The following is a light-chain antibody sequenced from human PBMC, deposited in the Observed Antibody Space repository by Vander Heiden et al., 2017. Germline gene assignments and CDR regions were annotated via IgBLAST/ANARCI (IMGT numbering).Light chain of an antibody. CDR2: EVN. V-gene: IGLV2-23*02. J-gene: IGLJ2*01. CDR1: SRDVGSYNL. Sequence: SALSQPPSVSGSPGQSIPISCTGTSRDVGSYNLVSWYQQHPGKAPKGIIYEVNKRPSGVSNRFSGSKSGNTASLTISGLQAEDEADDYCCSYPSSRTVVFGGGTKVTVL. CDR3: CSYPSSRTVV.